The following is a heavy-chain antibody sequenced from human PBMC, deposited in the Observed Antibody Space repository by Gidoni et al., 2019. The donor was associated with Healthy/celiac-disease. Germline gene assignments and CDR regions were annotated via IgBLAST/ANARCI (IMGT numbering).Heavy chain of an antibody. CDR2: INPNSGGT. Sequence: QVQLVQSGAEVKKPGASVKVSCKASGYTFTGYYMHWVRQAPGQGLEWMGWINPNSGGTNYAQKFQGRVNMTRDTSISTAYMELSRLRSDDTAVYYCARDKSPGYDSSGYPDYWGQGTLVTVSS. V-gene: IGHV1-2*02. CDR3: ARDKSPGYDSSGYPDY. D-gene: IGHD3-22*01. J-gene: IGHJ4*02. CDR1: GYTFTGYY.